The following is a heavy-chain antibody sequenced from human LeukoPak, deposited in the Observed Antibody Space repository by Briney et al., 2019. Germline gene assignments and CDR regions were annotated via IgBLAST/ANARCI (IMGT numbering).Heavy chain of an antibody. CDR1: GGSFSGYY. D-gene: IGHD2-15*01. J-gene: IGHJ4*02. Sequence: SGTLSLTCAVYGGSFSGYYWSWIRQPPGKGLEWIGEINHSGSTNYNPSLKSRVTISVDTSKNQFSLKLSSVTAADTAVYYCARHQREYCSGGSCYHESLDYWGQGTLVTVSS. CDR3: ARHQREYCSGGSCYHESLDY. CDR2: INHSGST. V-gene: IGHV4-34*01.